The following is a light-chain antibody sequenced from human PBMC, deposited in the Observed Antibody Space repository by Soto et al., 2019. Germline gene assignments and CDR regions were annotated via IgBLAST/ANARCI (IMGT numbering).Light chain of an antibody. CDR3: QQYGSSIT. J-gene: IGKJ5*01. V-gene: IGKV3-20*01. CDR2: GTS. Sequence: EIVLTQSPGTLSLSPGERATLPCRASQSVKSSYLAWYQHKPGQAPRLLIYGTSSRATGIPDRFSGSGSGTDFTLTISRLEPEDDAVYYCQQYGSSITFGQGTRLEI. CDR1: QSVKSSY.